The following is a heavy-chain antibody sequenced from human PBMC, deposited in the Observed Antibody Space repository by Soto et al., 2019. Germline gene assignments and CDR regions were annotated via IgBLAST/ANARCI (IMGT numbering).Heavy chain of an antibody. CDR1: GGSISSYY. Sequence: PSETLSLTCTVSGGSISSYYWSWIRQPPGKGLEWIGYIYYSGSINYNPSLKSRVTISVDTSKNQFSLKLSSVTAADTAVYYCARYYYEIGAFDIWGQGTMVTVSS. D-gene: IGHD3-22*01. CDR2: IYYSGSI. V-gene: IGHV4-59*01. CDR3: ARYYYEIGAFDI. J-gene: IGHJ3*02.